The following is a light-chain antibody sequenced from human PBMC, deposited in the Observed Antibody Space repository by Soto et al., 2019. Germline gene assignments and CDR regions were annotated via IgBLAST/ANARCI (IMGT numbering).Light chain of an antibody. Sequence: QSVLTQPPSVSGAPGQSVTIFCTGSSSNVGAGYDVHWYQQLPGRAPKLLILANTNRPSGVPDRFSGSKSASSASLAITGLQPEDEADYYCQSYDYSLSGYVFGTGTKLTVL. V-gene: IGLV1-40*01. CDR1: SSNVGAGYD. J-gene: IGLJ1*01. CDR3: QSYDYSLSGYV. CDR2: ANT.